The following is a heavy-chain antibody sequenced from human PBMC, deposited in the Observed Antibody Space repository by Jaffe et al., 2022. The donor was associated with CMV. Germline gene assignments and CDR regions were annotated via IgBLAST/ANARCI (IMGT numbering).Heavy chain of an antibody. CDR1: GFTFSSYS. CDR3: ARDPQTRWELLAFDI. CDR2: ISSSSSTI. V-gene: IGHV3-48*02. J-gene: IGHJ3*02. D-gene: IGHD1-26*01. Sequence: EVQLVESGGGLVQPGGSLRLSCAASGFTFSSYSMNWVRQAPGKGLEWVSYISSSSSTIYYADSVKGRFTISRDNAKNSLYLQMNSLRDEDTAVYYCARDPQTRWELLAFDIWGQGTMVTVSS.